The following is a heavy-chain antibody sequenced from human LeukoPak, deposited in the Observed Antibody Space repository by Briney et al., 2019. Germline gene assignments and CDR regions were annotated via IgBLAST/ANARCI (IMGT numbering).Heavy chain of an antibody. Sequence: PSETLSLTCTVSGGSFSSGSYYWNWIRQPAGKGLEWIGRIHTSGSTNYNPSLKSRITISLDTSKNQFSLKLSSVTAADTAVYYCAREGYDSLWGQGTLVTVSS. J-gene: IGHJ4*02. D-gene: IGHD3-3*01. CDR3: AREGYDSL. CDR2: IHTSGST. CDR1: GGSFSSGSYY. V-gene: IGHV4-61*02.